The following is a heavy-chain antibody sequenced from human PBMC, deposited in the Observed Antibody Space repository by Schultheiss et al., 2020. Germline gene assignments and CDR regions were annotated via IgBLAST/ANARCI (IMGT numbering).Heavy chain of an antibody. D-gene: IGHD3-16*01. J-gene: IGHJ6*03. V-gene: IGHV4-59*01. Sequence: SETLSLTCTVSGGSISSYYWSWIRQPPGKGLEWIGYIYYSGSTKYNPSLNRRLTISVDTSRNQFSLELRSLTAADTAVYYCARGGYYYLMDVWGKGTTVTVSS. CDR2: IYYSGST. CDR1: GGSISSYY. CDR3: ARGGYYYLMDV.